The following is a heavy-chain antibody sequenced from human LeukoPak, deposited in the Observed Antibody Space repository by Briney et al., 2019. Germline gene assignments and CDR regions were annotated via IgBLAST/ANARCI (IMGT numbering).Heavy chain of an antibody. J-gene: IGHJ2*01. Sequence: PSETLSLTCAVYGGSFSGYYWSWIRQPPGKGLEWIGEINHSGSTNYNPSLKSRVTISVDTSKNQFSLKLSSVTAADTAVYYCARGTVAVDWYFDLWGRGTLVTVSS. CDR1: GGSFSGYY. CDR3: ARGTVAVDWYFDL. D-gene: IGHD6-19*01. CDR2: INHSGST. V-gene: IGHV4-34*01.